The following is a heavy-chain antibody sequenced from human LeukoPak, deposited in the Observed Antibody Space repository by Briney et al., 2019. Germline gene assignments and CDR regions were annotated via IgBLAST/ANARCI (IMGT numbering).Heavy chain of an antibody. CDR3: AHIMITYGGVLRDDAFDV. D-gene: IGHD3-16*01. CDR2: IYWDNDK. V-gene: IGHV2-5*02. Sequence: SGPTLVNPTQTLTLTCTFSGFSLITSGVGVCWIRQSPGKALEWVAIIYWDNDKRYSPYLRNRLTIAKDTSNNQMVLVMTNMDPVDTATYFCAHIMITYGGVLRDDAFDVWGPGTVVTVSP. J-gene: IGHJ3*01. CDR1: GFSLITSGVG.